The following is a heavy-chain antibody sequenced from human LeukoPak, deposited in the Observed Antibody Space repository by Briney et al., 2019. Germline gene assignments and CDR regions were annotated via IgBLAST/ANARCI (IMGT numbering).Heavy chain of an antibody. Sequence: PGGSLRLSCAASGFTFSSYAMSWVRQAPGKGLEWVSATSGSGGSTYYADSVKGRFTISRDNSKNTLSLQMNSLRAEDTAVYYCAKDLGSSGTASYFVYWGQGTLVTVSS. CDR2: TSGSGGST. J-gene: IGHJ4*02. CDR1: GFTFSSYA. D-gene: IGHD6-19*01. CDR3: AKDLGSSGTASYFVY. V-gene: IGHV3-23*01.